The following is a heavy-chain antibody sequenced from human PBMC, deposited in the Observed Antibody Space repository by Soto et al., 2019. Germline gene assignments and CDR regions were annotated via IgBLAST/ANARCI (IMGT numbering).Heavy chain of an antibody. V-gene: IGHV4-30-4*01. Sequence: QVQLQESGPGLVKPSQTLSLTCTVSGGSISSGDYYWSWIRQPPGKGLEWIGYIYYSGSTYYNPSLMSRFTISVDTSKNQFSLKLSSVTAADTAVYYCARDRYYGSGSYYPCFDPWGQGTLVTVSS. J-gene: IGHJ5*02. CDR3: ARDRYYGSGSYYPCFDP. CDR2: IYYSGST. D-gene: IGHD3-10*01. CDR1: GGSISSGDYY.